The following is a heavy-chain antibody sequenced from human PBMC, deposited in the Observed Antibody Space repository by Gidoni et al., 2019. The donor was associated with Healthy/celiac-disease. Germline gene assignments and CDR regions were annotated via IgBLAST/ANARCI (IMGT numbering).Heavy chain of an antibody. Sequence: QLQLQESGPGLVKPSETLSLTCTVSGGSISSSSYYWGWIRQPPGKGLEWIGSIYSSGSTYYNPSLKSRVTISVDTSKNQFSLKLSSVTAADTAVYYCARDNPRFGELLSGPKIDYWGQGTLVTVSS. CDR1: GGSISSSSYY. J-gene: IGHJ4*02. D-gene: IGHD3-10*01. CDR3: ARDNPRFGELLSGPKIDY. V-gene: IGHV4-39*07. CDR2: IYSSGST.